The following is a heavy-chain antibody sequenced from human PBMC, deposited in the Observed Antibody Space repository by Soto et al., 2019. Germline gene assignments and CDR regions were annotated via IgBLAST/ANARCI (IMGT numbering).Heavy chain of an antibody. D-gene: IGHD2-15*01. V-gene: IGHV4-4*02. CDR3: ARDSAYCSGGSCSYWFDY. Sequence: QVQLQESGPGLVKPSGTLSLTCAVSSGSISSSNWWSWVRQPPGKGLEWIGEIYHSGSTNYNPSLKSRVTISVDKSKNQFSLKLSSVTAADTAVYYCARDSAYCSGGSCSYWFDYWGQGTLVTVSS. CDR1: SGSISSSNW. CDR2: IYHSGST. J-gene: IGHJ4*02.